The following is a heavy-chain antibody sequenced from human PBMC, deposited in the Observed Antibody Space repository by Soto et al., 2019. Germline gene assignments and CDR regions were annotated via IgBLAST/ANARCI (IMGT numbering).Heavy chain of an antibody. Sequence: EVQLVESGGNLVQPGGSLRLSCAVSGITVETTYMSWVRQAPGKGLEWVAIIHSGDNIYYGDSVEGRFTLSRDTSKNTVNLQMTNLRVEDTAVYYCARAQQGWFDPWGQGTLVTVSS. V-gene: IGHV3-66*01. CDR2: IHSGDNI. J-gene: IGHJ5*02. CDR1: GITVETTY. CDR3: ARAQQGWFDP.